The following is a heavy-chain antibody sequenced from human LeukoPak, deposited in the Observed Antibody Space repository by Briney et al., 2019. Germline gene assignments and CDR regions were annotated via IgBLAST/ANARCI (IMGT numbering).Heavy chain of an antibody. CDR1: GFTFSAYA. D-gene: IGHD3-22*01. Sequence: GGSLRLSCEASGFTFSAYAMTWVRQAPGKGLEWVSIIYRGGSTNYADSVKGRFTISRDTSKNTLYLQMNSLRAEDTAVYYCARLSANSSAYFFDYWGQGTLVTVSS. V-gene: IGHV3-66*04. J-gene: IGHJ4*02. CDR3: ARLSANSSAYFFDY. CDR2: IYRGGST.